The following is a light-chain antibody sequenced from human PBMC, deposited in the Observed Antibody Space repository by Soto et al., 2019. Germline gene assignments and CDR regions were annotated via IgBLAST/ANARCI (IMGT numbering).Light chain of an antibody. V-gene: IGKV1-9*01. Sequence: IKSTQCPSSLFASVADRVTITCRAGQDIAIYLAWYQQKPGEAPKLLIYAASTLYGGVPSRFSGSGSGTDFALTITSLQAEDFATYYCQQLRMYPSTFGGGTKVDIK. J-gene: IGKJ4*01. CDR2: AAS. CDR1: QDIAIY. CDR3: QQLRMYPST.